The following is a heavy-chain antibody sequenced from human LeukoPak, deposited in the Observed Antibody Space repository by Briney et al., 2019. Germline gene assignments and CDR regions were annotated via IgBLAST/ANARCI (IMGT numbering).Heavy chain of an antibody. CDR2: IYYSGST. Sequence: PSETLSLTCTVSGGSINDYYWSWIRQPPGKGLGLIGYIYYSGSTNYNPSLKSRVTISLDTSKNQFSLKLTSVTAADTAVYYCAREGMTYNSGRYYFDYWGQGTLVTVSS. V-gene: IGHV4-59*01. CDR1: GGSINDYY. D-gene: IGHD6-19*01. J-gene: IGHJ4*02. CDR3: AREGMTYNSGRYYFDY.